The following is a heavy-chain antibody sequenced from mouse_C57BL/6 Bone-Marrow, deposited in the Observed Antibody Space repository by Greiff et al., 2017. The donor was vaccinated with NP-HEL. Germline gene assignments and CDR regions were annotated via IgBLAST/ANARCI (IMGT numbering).Heavy chain of an antibody. Sequence: VQLQQPGAELVRPGASVKLSCTVSGFNIKDDYMHWVKQRPEQGLEWIGWIDPENGDTEYASKFQGKATITADTSSNTAYLQLGSLTSEDTAVYYCTTGGSSPYAMDYWGQGTSVTVSS. CDR1: GFNIKDDY. CDR2: IDPENGDT. D-gene: IGHD1-1*01. V-gene: IGHV14-4*01. CDR3: TTGGSSPYAMDY. J-gene: IGHJ4*01.